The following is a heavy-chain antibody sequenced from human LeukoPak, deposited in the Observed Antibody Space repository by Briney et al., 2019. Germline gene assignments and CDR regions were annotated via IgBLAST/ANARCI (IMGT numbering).Heavy chain of an antibody. V-gene: IGHV4-59*08. J-gene: IGHJ4*02. D-gene: IGHD5-18*01. CDR3: ARAGRVYSYGSPFDY. Sequence: SETLSLTCTVSGGSISSYYWSWIRQPPGKGLEWIGYIYYSGSTNYNPSLKSRVTISVDTSKNQFSLKLSSVTAAGTAVYYCARAGRVYSYGSPFDYWGQGTLVTVSS. CDR1: GGSISSYY. CDR2: IYYSGST.